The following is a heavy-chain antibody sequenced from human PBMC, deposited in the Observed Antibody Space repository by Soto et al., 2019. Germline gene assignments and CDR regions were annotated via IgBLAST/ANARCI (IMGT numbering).Heavy chain of an antibody. J-gene: IGHJ5*01. Sequence: GGSLRLSCAASGFTFSSYAMNWVRQAPGRGLEWVSAISGDGGTKYYADSVKGRFTISRDNSKNTLYLQMNSLRAEDTAVYYCAKEIATWASRWFDSWGQGTLVTVSS. CDR1: GFTFSSYA. CDR3: AKEIATWASRWFDS. D-gene: IGHD3-16*01. CDR2: ISGDGGTK. V-gene: IGHV3-30*04.